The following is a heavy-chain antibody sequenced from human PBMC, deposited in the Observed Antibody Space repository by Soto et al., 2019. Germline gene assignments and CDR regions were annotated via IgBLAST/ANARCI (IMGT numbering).Heavy chain of an antibody. J-gene: IGHJ4*02. CDR3: AGAHCGGDCYSGVDY. D-gene: IGHD2-21*02. CDR1: GYTFTGYY. CDR2: INPNSGGT. Sequence: QVQLVQSGAEVKKPGASVKVSCKASGYTFTGYYMHRVRQAPGQGLEWMGWINPNSGGTNYAQKFQGWVNRTRDTSIRPAHLELSRLRSDDAAVYDCAGAHCGGDCYSGVDYWGQGTLVTVSS. V-gene: IGHV1-2*04.